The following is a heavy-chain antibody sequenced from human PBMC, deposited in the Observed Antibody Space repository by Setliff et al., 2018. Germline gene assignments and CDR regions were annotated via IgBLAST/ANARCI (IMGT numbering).Heavy chain of an antibody. CDR3: AREVWNIYDNDNSWSGYSDH. CDR1: AGSISNAY. V-gene: IGHV4-59*12. J-gene: IGHJ4*02. Sequence: PSETLSLTCTVSAGSISNAYWSWIRHSPGKGLEWIGYIYDTGSTNSDPSLKSRVTMSVDTSKNSLYLQMNSLRAEDTALYYCAREVWNIYDNDNSWSGYSDHWGQGTLVTVSS. D-gene: IGHD3-3*01. CDR2: IYDTGST.